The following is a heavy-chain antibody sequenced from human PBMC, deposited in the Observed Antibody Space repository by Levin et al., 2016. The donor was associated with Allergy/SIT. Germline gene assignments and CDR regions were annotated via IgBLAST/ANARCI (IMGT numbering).Heavy chain of an antibody. V-gene: IGHV3-21*04. CDR2: ISSSSSYI. Sequence: WIRQPPGKGLEWVSSISSSSSYIYYADSVKGRFTISRDNSKNTLYLQMNSLRVEDTAVYYCARGGNNIPWFDYWGQGTLVTVSS. J-gene: IGHJ4*02. D-gene: IGHD2/OR15-2a*01. CDR3: ARGGNNIPWFDY.